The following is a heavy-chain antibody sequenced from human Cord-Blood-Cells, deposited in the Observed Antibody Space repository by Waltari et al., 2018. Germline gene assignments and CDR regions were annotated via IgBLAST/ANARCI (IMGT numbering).Heavy chain of an antibody. CDR1: GYTFTSYD. D-gene: IGHD1-26*01. CDR2: MNPNRGNT. V-gene: IGHV1-8*03. CDR3: ARGRPGSYYGYNWFDP. J-gene: IGHJ5*02. Sequence: QVQLVQSGAEVKKPGASVKVSCKASGYTFTSYDINWVRQATGQGLEWMGWMNPNRGNTGYAQKFQGRVTITRNTSISTAYMELSSLRSEDTAVYYCARGRPGSYYGYNWFDPWGQGTLVTVSS.